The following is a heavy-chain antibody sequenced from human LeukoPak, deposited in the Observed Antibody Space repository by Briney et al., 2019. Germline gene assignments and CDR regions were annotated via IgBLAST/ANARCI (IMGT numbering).Heavy chain of an antibody. D-gene: IGHD1-14*01. CDR1: GDSVSSNSAA. Sequence: SQTLSLTCAISGDSVSSNSAAWNWIRQSPSRGLEWLGRTYYRSKWYYDYAAPMKSRIIIKSDTSKNLFSLELNSVTPEDTAVYYCARGTRNTFDYWAQGTLVTVSS. CDR3: ARGTRNTFDY. J-gene: IGHJ4*02. V-gene: IGHV6-1*01. CDR2: TYYRSKWYY.